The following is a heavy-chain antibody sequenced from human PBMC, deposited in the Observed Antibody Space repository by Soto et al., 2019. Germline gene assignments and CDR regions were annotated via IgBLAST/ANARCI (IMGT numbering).Heavy chain of an antibody. D-gene: IGHD3-3*01. V-gene: IGHV4-59*01. CDR1: GGSISSYY. CDR3: ASGLSGIESGYGYYYNGMDV. CDR2: IYYSGST. Sequence: SETLSLTCTVSGGSISSYYWSWIRQPPGKGLEWIGYIYYSGSTNYNPSLKSRVTISVDTSKNQFSLKLSSVTAADTAVYYCASGLSGIESGYGYYYNGMDVWGQGTTVTVS. J-gene: IGHJ6*02.